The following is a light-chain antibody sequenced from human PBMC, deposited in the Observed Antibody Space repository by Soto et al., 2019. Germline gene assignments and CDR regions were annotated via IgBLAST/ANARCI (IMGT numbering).Light chain of an antibody. CDR3: SSYSSSSTYV. J-gene: IGLJ1*01. CDR1: SSDVGNYDY. CDR2: EVS. Sequence: QSVLTQPASVSGSPGQSITISCTGTSSDVGNYDYVSWYQLHPGKAPKLMVFEVSNRPSGVSYRFSGSKSGNTASLTISGLQAEDEADYFCSSYSSSSTYVFGTGTKVTVL. V-gene: IGLV2-14*01.